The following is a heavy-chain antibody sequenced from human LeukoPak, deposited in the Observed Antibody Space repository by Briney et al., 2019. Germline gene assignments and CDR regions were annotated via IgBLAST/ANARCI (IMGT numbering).Heavy chain of an antibody. CDR3: AKESGRLPSHIDYYYYGMDV. D-gene: IGHD1-26*01. J-gene: IGHJ6*02. V-gene: IGHV3-43*01. CDR2: ISWDGGST. Sequence: GGSLRLSCAASGFTFDDYTMHWVRQAPGKGLEWVSLISWDGGSTYYADSVKGRFTISRDNSKNSLYLQMNSLRTEDTALYYCAKESGRLPSHIDYYYYGMDVWSQGTTVTVSS. CDR1: GFTFDDYT.